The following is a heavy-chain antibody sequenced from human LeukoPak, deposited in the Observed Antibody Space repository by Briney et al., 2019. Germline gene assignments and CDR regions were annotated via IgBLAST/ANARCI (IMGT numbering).Heavy chain of an antibody. Sequence: SETLSLTCTVSGGSISSYYWRWIRQPAGKGLEWIGRIYTSGSTNYNPSLKSRVTMSVDTSKNQFSLKLSSVTAADTAVYYCARDVDSSGWYWYHWFDPWSQGTLVTVSS. V-gene: IGHV4-4*07. CDR1: GGSISSYY. D-gene: IGHD6-19*01. CDR2: IYTSGST. J-gene: IGHJ5*02. CDR3: ARDVDSSGWYWYHWFDP.